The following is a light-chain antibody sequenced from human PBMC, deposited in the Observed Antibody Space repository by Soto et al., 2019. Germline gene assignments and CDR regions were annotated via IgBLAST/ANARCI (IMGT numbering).Light chain of an antibody. V-gene: IGKV1-5*03. Sequence: DIQMTQSPSTLSASVGGRVTITCRASQSISSWLAWYQQKPGKAPKLLIYKASSLQSGVPSRFSGSGSGTDFTLTISSLQPDDFATYYCQQYNSYSTFGQGTKVEIK. CDR2: KAS. CDR3: QQYNSYST. CDR1: QSISSW. J-gene: IGKJ1*01.